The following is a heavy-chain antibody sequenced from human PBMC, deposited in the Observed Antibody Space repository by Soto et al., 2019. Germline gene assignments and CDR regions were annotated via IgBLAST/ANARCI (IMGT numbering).Heavy chain of an antibody. CDR1: GGSISSGGYY. D-gene: IGHD4-17*01. V-gene: IGHV4-31*03. Sequence: SETLSLTCTVSGGSISSGGYYWSWIRQHPGKGLEWIGYIYYTGSTYYNPSLKSRVTISVDTSMNQFSLKLTSVTAADTAVCYCALTTSWFDPWGQGTLVTVSS. CDR3: ALTTSWFDP. J-gene: IGHJ5*02. CDR2: IYYTGST.